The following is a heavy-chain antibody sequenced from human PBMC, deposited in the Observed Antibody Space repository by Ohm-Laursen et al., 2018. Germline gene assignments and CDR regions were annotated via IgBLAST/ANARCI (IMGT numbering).Heavy chain of an antibody. Sequence: GTLSLTWAVYGGSFSGYYWSWIRQPPGKGLEWIGEINHSGSTNYNPSLKSRVTISVDTSKNQFSLKLSSVTAADTAVYYCARGGRRGSSWYRNYGMDVWGQGTTVTVSS. CDR2: INHSGST. CDR1: GGSFSGYY. V-gene: IGHV4-34*01. J-gene: IGHJ6*02. CDR3: ARGGRRGSSWYRNYGMDV. D-gene: IGHD6-13*01.